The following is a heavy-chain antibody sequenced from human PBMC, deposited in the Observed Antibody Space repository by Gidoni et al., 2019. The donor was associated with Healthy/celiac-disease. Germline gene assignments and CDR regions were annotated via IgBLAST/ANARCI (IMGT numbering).Heavy chain of an antibody. D-gene: IGHD4-17*01. CDR2: IYSGGST. CDR1: GFTVSSNY. V-gene: IGHV3-66*02. J-gene: IGHJ4*02. Sequence: EVQLVESGGVLVQPGGSLRLSCAASGFTVSSNYMCWVRQAPGKGLDWVSVIYSGGSTYYADSVKGRFTISRDNSKNTLYLQMNSLRAEDTAVYYCARVPHDYGDYFDYWGQGTLVTVSS. CDR3: ARVPHDYGDYFDY.